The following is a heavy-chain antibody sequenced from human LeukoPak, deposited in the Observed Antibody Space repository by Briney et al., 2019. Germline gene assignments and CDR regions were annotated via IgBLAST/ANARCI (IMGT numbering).Heavy chain of an antibody. CDR2: IYSGST. V-gene: IGHV4-39*07. Sequence: SETLSLTCTVSGGSISSSTYYWGWIRQPPGKGLEWIGSIYSGSTYYNPSLKSRVTLSLDASKNQFSLELSSVTAADTAVFYCARVSGGTYNYYYHYMDVWGKGTTVTVSS. CDR3: ARVSGGTYNYYYHYMDV. CDR1: GGSISSSTYY. J-gene: IGHJ6*03. D-gene: IGHD1-26*01.